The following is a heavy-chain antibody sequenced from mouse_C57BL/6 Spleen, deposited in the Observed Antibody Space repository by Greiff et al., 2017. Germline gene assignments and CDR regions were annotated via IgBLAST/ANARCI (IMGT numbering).Heavy chain of an antibody. D-gene: IGHD1-1*01. J-gene: IGHJ2*01. CDR1: GFTFSSYG. CDR3: ARQFTTVVATDY. CDR2: ISSGGSHT. V-gene: IGHV5-6*01. Sequence: EVQGVESGGDLVKPGGSLKLSCAASGFTFSSYGMSWVRQTPDKRLEWVATISSGGSHTYYPDSVKGRVTISRDNAKNTLYLQMSSLKSEDTAMYYCARQFTTVVATDYWGQGTTLTVSS.